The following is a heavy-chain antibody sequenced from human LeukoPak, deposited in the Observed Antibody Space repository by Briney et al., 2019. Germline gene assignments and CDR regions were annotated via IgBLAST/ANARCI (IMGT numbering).Heavy chain of an antibody. V-gene: IGHV5-51*01. CDR1: GYSFTSSW. CDR3: ARQEYCSGGSCYTWFDP. CDR2: IYPADSDI. J-gene: IGHJ5*02. D-gene: IGHD2-15*01. Sequence: GESLKISCKGSGYSFTSSWIGWVRQLPGKGLEWMGIIYPADSDIRYSPSFQGQVTISADKSNSTAYLQWSSLKASDTAMYYCARQEYCSGGSCYTWFDPWGQGTLVTVSS.